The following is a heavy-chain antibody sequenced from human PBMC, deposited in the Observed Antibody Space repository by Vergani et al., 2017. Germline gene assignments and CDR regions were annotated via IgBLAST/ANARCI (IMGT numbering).Heavy chain of an antibody. CDR3: ARDRHYYDSSGFYRYFDY. Sequence: EVQLVESGGGLVQPGRSLRLSCAASGFTFSSYEMNWVRQAPGKGLEWVSYISSSCSTIYYADSVKGRFTISRDNAKNSRYLQMNSLRAEDTAIYYCARDRHYYDSSGFYRYFDYWGQGTLVTVS. D-gene: IGHD3-22*01. J-gene: IGHJ4*02. CDR2: ISSSCSTI. V-gene: IGHV3-48*03. CDR1: GFTFSSYE.